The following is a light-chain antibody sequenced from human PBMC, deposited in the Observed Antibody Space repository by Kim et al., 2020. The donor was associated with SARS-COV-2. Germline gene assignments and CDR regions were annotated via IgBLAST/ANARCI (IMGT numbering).Light chain of an antibody. J-gene: IGKJ4*02. CDR1: HSSSIS. Sequence: GASLTFSCSASHSSSISLSWHQPSPAHALRLLVYAASVFEIGVPFRCSGCGSGTDFTLSSRRLEPDDFSSYYWHRYKSESLTFGGGTKVDIK. CDR2: AAS. V-gene: IGKV1-5*01. CDR3: HRYKSESLT.